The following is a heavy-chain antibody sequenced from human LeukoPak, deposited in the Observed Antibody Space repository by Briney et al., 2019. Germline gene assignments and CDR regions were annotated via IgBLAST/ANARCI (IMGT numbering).Heavy chain of an antibody. Sequence: SETLSLTCAVSGGSISSGGYSWSWLRQPPGKGLEWIGYIYHSGSTYYNPSLKSRVTISVDRSKNQFSLKLSSVTAADTAVYYCARKEMAYDYWGQGTLVTVSS. CDR3: ARKEMAYDY. V-gene: IGHV4-30-2*01. CDR1: GGSISSGGYS. CDR2: IYHSGST. D-gene: IGHD5-24*01. J-gene: IGHJ4*02.